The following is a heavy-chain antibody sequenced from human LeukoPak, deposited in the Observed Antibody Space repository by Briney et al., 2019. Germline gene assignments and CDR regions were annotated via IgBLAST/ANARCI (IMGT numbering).Heavy chain of an antibody. D-gene: IGHD2-15*01. CDR3: ARHTLVDDSSFDC. V-gene: IGHV4-59*08. Sequence: PSETLSLTCTVYGDSISGYYWSWIRQPPVKGLEWIGYIYYSGTTNYSPSLRSRVTMSVDASKNQISLKLRSVTVADTAVYYCARHTLVDDSSFDCWGQGTLVTVSS. CDR2: IYYSGTT. J-gene: IGHJ4*02. CDR1: GDSISGYY.